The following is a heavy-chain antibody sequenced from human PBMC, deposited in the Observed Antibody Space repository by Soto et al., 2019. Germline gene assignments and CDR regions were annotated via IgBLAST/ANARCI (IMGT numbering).Heavy chain of an antibody. CDR2: ISYDGSNK. CDR1: GFTFSSYG. D-gene: IGHD2-8*01. CDR3: AKELMVYAIVGMDV. Sequence: PGGSLRLSCAASGFTFSSYGMHWVRQAPGKGLEWVAVISYDGSNKYYADSVKGRFTISRDNSKNTLHLQMNSLRAEDTAVYYCAKELMVYAIVGMDVWGQGTTVTVSS. J-gene: IGHJ6*02. V-gene: IGHV3-30*18.